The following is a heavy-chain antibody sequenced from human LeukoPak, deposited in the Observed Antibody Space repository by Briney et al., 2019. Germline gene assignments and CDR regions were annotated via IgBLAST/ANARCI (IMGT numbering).Heavy chain of an antibody. Sequence: PSETLSLTCTVSGGSISSYYWSWIRQPPGKGLEWIGYIYYSGSTNYNPSLKSRVTIPVDTSKNQFSLKLSSVTAADTAVYYCARGYCSSTSCEFDYWGQGTLVTVSS. CDR2: IYYSGST. J-gene: IGHJ4*02. D-gene: IGHD2-2*01. V-gene: IGHV4-59*01. CDR3: ARGYCSSTSCEFDY. CDR1: GGSISSYY.